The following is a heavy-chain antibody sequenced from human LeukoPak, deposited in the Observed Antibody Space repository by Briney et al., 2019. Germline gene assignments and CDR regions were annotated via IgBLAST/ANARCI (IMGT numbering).Heavy chain of an antibody. CDR1: GVIFSSYS. D-gene: IGHD5-12*01. J-gene: IGHJ4*02. CDR3: ARDLHRSPYSGYVGC. V-gene: IGHV3-48*01. CDR2: ISSSGSTI. Sequence: GGSLRLSCAASGVIFSSYSMNWVRQAPGKGLEWVSYISSSGSTIHYADPVKGRFTISRDSAKKSLYLQMNSLRVEDTAVYYCARDLHRSPYSGYVGCWGQGTLVTVS.